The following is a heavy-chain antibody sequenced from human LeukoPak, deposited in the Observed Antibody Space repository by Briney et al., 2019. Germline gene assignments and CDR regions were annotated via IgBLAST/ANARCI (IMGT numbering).Heavy chain of an antibody. CDR2: IYNSGST. Sequence: SETLSLTCAVSGYSISSGYYWGWIRQPPGKGLEWIGSIYNSGSTFYNPSLKSRVTMSVDTSKNQFSLKLSSVTAADTAVYYRARDMAVTTFDHWGQGTLVTVSS. D-gene: IGHD4-11*01. J-gene: IGHJ4*02. V-gene: IGHV4-38-2*02. CDR1: GYSISSGYY. CDR3: ARDMAVTTFDH.